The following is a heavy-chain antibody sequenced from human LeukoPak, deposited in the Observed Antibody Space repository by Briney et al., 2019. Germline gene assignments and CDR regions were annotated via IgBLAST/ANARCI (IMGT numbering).Heavy chain of an antibody. D-gene: IGHD5-18*01. CDR3: AREIGPRQLHLWGSAFDY. CDR1: GYTFTSYY. Sequence: ASVKVSCKASGYTFTSYYMHWVRQAPGQGLEWMGIINPSGGGTSYAQKFQGRLTMTRDTSTTTVYMELSSPRSEDTAMYYCAREIGPRQLHLWGSAFDYWGQGTLVTVSS. J-gene: IGHJ4*02. V-gene: IGHV1-46*01. CDR2: INPSGGGT.